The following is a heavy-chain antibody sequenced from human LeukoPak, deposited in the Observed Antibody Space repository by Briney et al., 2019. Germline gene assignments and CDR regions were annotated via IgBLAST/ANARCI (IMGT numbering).Heavy chain of an antibody. CDR2: IYHSGST. CDR3: ARGGSGSYYTPGFDP. J-gene: IGHJ5*02. Sequence: SETLSLTCAVSGGSISSGGYSWSWIRQPPGKGLEWIGYIYHSGSTYYNPSLKSRVTISVDRSKNQFSLKLSSVTAADTAVYYCARGGSGSYYTPGFDPWGQGTLVTVSS. CDR1: GGSISSGGYS. D-gene: IGHD3-10*01. V-gene: IGHV4-30-2*01.